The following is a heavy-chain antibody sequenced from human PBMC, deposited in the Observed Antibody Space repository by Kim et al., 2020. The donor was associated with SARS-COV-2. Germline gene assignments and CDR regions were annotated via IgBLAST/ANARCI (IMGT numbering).Heavy chain of an antibody. CDR2: IGSTSHTI. D-gene: IGHD1-26*01. V-gene: IGHV3-48*02. J-gene: IGHJ5*02. Sequence: GGSLRLSCIVSGFNFTKYNMNWLRQAPGKGLEWISYIGSTSHTILYAESVKGRFSVSRDNAKNSLYLQMSRLRDEDTAMYYCARDLMWDLTWFDPWGQGTLVTVSS. CDR3: ARDLMWDLTWFDP. CDR1: GFNFTKYN.